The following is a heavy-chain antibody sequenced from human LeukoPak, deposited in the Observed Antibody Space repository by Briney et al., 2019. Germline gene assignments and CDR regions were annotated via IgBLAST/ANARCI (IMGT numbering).Heavy chain of an antibody. Sequence: SETLSLTCTVSGGSISSGDYYWSWIRQPPGKGLEWIGYIYYSGSTYYNPSLKSRVTISVGTSKNQFSLKLSSVTAADTAVYYCARVLSGWSFDYWGQGTLVTVSS. CDR1: GGSISSGDYY. CDR3: ARVLSGWSFDY. CDR2: IYYSGST. J-gene: IGHJ4*02. D-gene: IGHD6-19*01. V-gene: IGHV4-30-4*01.